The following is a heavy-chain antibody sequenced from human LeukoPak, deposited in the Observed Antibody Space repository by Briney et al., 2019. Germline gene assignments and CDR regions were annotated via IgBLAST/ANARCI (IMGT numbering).Heavy chain of an antibody. J-gene: IGHJ4*02. V-gene: IGHV4-34*01. D-gene: IGHD3-10*01. CDR1: GGSFSEYS. Sequence: SETLSLTCAVYGGSFSEYSWSWIRQPPGKGLEWIGEINHSGGTNHNPSLMSRVIMSVDTSKNQFSLKVSSVTAADTAVYYCARGVKPGLGEAPAYWGQGTVVTVSS. CDR3: ARGVKPGLGEAPAY. CDR2: INHSGGT.